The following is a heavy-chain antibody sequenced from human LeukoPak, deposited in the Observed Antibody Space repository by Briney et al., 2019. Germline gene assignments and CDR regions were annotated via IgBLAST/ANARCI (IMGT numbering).Heavy chain of an antibody. CDR1: GFIFRGHG. D-gene: IGHD3-16*01. CDR3: AKGRFGVPYYFDY. Sequence: GGSLRLSCGASGFIFRGHGMNWVRQAPGKGLEWVSGISGSASRTFYAESVKGRFTISRDNSKNTLYLQMNSLRAEDTAVYYRAKGRFGVPYYFDYWGQGALVTVSS. J-gene: IGHJ4*02. V-gene: IGHV3-23*01. CDR2: ISGSASRT.